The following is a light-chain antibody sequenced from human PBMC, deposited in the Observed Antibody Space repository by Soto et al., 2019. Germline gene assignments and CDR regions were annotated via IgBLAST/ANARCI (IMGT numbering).Light chain of an antibody. V-gene: IGKV1-39*01. J-gene: IGKJ1*01. CDR2: GAS. CDR3: QHSYNTPRT. Sequence: DIQMTQSPSSLSASVGDRVTITCRASQTISNFLNWYQQKLGSAPKLLIYGASNLQSGVPSRFSGSGSGTDFTLTISSLQPADLATYYCQHSYNTPRTFGQGTKVAIK. CDR1: QTISNF.